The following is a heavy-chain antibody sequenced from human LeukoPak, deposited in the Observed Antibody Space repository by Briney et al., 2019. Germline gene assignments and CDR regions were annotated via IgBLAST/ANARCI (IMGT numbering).Heavy chain of an antibody. CDR2: ISLTGLT. J-gene: IGHJ4*02. V-gene: IGHV4-4*02. CDR3: SRENGAFSPFGY. CDR1: GGSISNTDW. D-gene: IGHD2-8*01. Sequence: TSGTLSLTCGVSGGSISNTDWWSWVRQPPGQGLEWIGEISLTGLTHYNPSLESRATVSLDKSKNQLSLNLTSVTAADTAVYYCSRENGAFSPFGYWGQGTLVTVLS.